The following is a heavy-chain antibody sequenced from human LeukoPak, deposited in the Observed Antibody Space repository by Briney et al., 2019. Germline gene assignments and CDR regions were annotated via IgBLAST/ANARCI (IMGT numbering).Heavy chain of an antibody. CDR2: INPGGRST. CDR1: GYTFTSYD. CDR3: ARDGGGVSAPGGY. Sequence: ASVKVSCKASGYTFTSYDMHWVRQAPGQGLEWMGIINPGGRSTTYAQKFQGRVTLTRDTSTSTVYMELSSLRSEDTAVYYCARDGGGVSAPGGYWGQGTLVTVSS. D-gene: IGHD3-16*01. J-gene: IGHJ4*02. V-gene: IGHV1-46*01.